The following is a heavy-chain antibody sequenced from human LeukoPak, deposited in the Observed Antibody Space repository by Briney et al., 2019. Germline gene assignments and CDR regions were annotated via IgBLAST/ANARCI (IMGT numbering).Heavy chain of an antibody. Sequence: SQTLSLTCTVSGGSISSGGYYWSWIRQHPGKGLEWIGYIYYSGSTYYNPSLKSRVTISVDTSKNQFSLKLSSVTAADTAVYYCARSMCSSTSCWVYYYYYYGMDVWGQGTTVTVSS. CDR2: IYYSGST. J-gene: IGHJ6*02. CDR1: GGSISSGGYY. D-gene: IGHD2-2*01. V-gene: IGHV4-31*03. CDR3: ARSMCSSTSCWVYYYYYYGMDV.